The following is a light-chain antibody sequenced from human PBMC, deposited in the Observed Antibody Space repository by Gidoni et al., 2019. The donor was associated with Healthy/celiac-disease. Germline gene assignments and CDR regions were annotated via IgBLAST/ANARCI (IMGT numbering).Light chain of an antibody. CDR3: LLSYSGARV. CDR2: DTS. Sequence: QAVVTQEPSLTVSPGGTVTPTCGSSTGAVTSGHYPYWFQQKPGQAPRTPIYDTSNKHSWTPARFSGSLLGGKAALTLSGAQPEDEAEYYCLLSYSGARVFGGGTKLTVL. J-gene: IGLJ2*01. V-gene: IGLV7-46*01. CDR1: TGAVTSGHY.